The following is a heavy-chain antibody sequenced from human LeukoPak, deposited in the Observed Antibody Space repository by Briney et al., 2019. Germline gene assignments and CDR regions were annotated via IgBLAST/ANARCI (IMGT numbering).Heavy chain of an antibody. CDR1: GGSFSGYY. CDR2: ISGNSGST. Sequence: ETLSLTCAVYGGSFSGYYWTWVRQAPGKGLEWVSAISGNSGSTYYADSVKGRFTIFRDNSRNTLYLQMNSLRADDTAVYYCAKGQYYFDYWGQGTLVAVSS. J-gene: IGHJ4*02. V-gene: IGHV3-23*01. CDR3: AKGQYYFDY. D-gene: IGHD4-11*01.